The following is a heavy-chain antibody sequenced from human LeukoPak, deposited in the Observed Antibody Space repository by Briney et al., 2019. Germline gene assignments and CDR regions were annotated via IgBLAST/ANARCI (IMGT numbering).Heavy chain of an antibody. J-gene: IGHJ5*02. CDR2: IYYSGST. V-gene: IGHV4-59*01. CDR3: ARWGVWYSNWFDP. D-gene: IGHD6-19*01. Sequence: MPSETLSLTCTVSGGSISSYYWSWTRQPPGKGLEWIGYIYYSGSTNYNPSLKSRVTISVDTSKNQFSLKLSSVTAADTAVYYCARWGVWYSNWFDPWSQGTLVTVSS. CDR1: GGSISSYY.